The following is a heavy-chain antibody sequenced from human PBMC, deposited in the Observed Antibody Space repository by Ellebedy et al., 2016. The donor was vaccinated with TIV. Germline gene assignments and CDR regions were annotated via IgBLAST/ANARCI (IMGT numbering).Heavy chain of an antibody. CDR2: IDPSDSYT. CDR3: ARHEGQQLVPTYAFDI. J-gene: IGHJ3*02. V-gene: IGHV5-10-1*01. D-gene: IGHD6-13*01. Sequence: ASVKVSCKASGYTFTSYWISWVRQMPGKGLEWMGRIDPSDSYTNYSPSFQGHVTISADKSISTAYLQWSSLKASDTAMYYCARHEGQQLVPTYAFDIWGQGTMVTVSS. CDR1: GYTFTSYW.